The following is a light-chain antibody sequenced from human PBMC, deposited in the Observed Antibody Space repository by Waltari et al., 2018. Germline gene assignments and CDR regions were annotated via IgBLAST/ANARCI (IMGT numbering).Light chain of an antibody. CDR3: QKYGSLPAT. CDR1: QSISRF. Sequence: EIMLTQSPGTLSLSPGERATLSCRASQSISRFLAWYQQKPGQAPRLLIYDASSRATGIPDGFSGSGSGTDFSLTISRLEPEDIAVYYCQKYGSLPATFGQGTKVEIK. V-gene: IGKV3-20*01. CDR2: DAS. J-gene: IGKJ1*01.